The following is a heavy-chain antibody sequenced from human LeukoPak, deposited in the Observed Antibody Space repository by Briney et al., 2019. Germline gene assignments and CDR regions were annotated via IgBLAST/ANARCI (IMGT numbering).Heavy chain of an antibody. J-gene: IGHJ6*02. CDR3: AKNIAAPGRDSYYLYGMDV. CDR1: GFIFSGNW. V-gene: IGHV3-7*01. Sequence: GGALRLSFAASGFIFSGNWMTWGRQAPGKGLHWWASLNRDGSDQHYVDAVKGRCTISRDNAKNSLYLQMNNLRADDTAVYYCAKNIAAPGRDSYYLYGMDVWGQGTTVTVSS. CDR2: LNRDGSDQ. D-gene: IGHD6-25*01.